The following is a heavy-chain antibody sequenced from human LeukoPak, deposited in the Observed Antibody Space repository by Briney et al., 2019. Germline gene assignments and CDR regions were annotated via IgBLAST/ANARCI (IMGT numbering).Heavy chain of an antibody. J-gene: IGHJ6*02. CDR3: TRRVERVPYYYYYGMDV. CDR2: IRSKANSYAT. CDR1: GLTFSVSA. V-gene: IGHV3-73*01. D-gene: IGHD1-1*01. Sequence: GGSLRLSCAASGLTFSVSAMHWVRHASGKGLEWVGRIRSKANSYATAYAASVKGRFTISRDDSKNTAYLQMNSLKTEDTAVYYCTRRVERVPYYYYYGMDVWGQGTTVTVSS.